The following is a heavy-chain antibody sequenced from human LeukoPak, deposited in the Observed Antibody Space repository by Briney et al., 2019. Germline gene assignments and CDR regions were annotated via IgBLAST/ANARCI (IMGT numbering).Heavy chain of an antibody. Sequence: SSETLSLTCTVSGGSISSYYWSWIRRPAGKGLEWIGRIYTSGSTNYNPSLKSRVTMSVDTSKSQFSLKLSSVTAADTAVYYCARESCSGGSCYWFDPWGQGTLVTVSS. CDR1: GGSISSYY. CDR2: IYTSGST. D-gene: IGHD2-15*01. V-gene: IGHV4-4*07. J-gene: IGHJ5*02. CDR3: ARESCSGGSCYWFDP.